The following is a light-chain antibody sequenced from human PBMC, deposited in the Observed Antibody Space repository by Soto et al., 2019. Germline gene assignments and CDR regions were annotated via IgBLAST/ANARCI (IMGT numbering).Light chain of an antibody. J-gene: IGLJ2*01. CDR1: SSNIGSNT. Sequence: QSVLKQPPSASGTPGQRVTISCSGSSSNIGSNTVNWYQQLPGTAPKLLIYSNNQRPSGVPDRFSGSKSGTSASLAISGLQSEDEAEYYCAAWDDSLNVVFGGGTKLTVL. V-gene: IGLV1-44*01. CDR3: AAWDDSLNVV. CDR2: SNN.